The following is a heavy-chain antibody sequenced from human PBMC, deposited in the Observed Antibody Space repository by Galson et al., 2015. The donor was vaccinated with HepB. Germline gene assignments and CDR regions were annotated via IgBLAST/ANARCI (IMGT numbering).Heavy chain of an antibody. CDR1: GFTFRSYG. J-gene: IGHJ4*02. V-gene: IGHV3-30*03. Sequence: SLRLSCAASGFTFRSYGMHWVRQAPGKGLEWVAVSSFDGRHKFYAESVKGRFTISRDNSKNTLYLQMNSLRPEDTAVYYCARGRFQWEEPTSFVWGQGTLVTVSS. D-gene: IGHD1-26*01. CDR2: SSFDGRHK. CDR3: ARGRFQWEEPTSFV.